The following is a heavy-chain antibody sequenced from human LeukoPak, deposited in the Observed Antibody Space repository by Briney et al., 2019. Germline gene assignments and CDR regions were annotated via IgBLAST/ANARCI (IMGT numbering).Heavy chain of an antibody. CDR3: ARTDGWTKRHYYYYGMDV. CDR2: IYSGGST. V-gene: IGHV3-66*01. J-gene: IGHJ6*02. D-gene: IGHD5-24*01. Sequence: GGSLRLSCAASGFTISSNYMSWVRQAPGKGLEWVSVIYSGGSTYYADSVKGRFTISRDNSKNTLYLQMNSLRAEDTAVYYCARTDGWTKRHYYYYGMDVWGQGTTVTVSS. CDR1: GFTISSNY.